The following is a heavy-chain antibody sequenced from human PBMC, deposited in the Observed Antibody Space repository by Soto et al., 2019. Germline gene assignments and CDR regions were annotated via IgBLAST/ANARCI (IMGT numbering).Heavy chain of an antibody. J-gene: IGHJ4*02. CDR1: GFTFSSYA. D-gene: IGHD3-10*01. CDR2: ISGSGGST. CDR3: AKDGWLWFGELVYFDY. V-gene: IGHV3-23*01. Sequence: EVQLLESGGGLVQPGGSLRLSCAASGFTFSSYAMSWVRQAPGKGLEWVSAISGSGGSTYYADSVKGRFTISRDNSKNTLYLQMNSLRAEDTAVYYCAKDGWLWFGELVYFDYWGQGTLVTVSS.